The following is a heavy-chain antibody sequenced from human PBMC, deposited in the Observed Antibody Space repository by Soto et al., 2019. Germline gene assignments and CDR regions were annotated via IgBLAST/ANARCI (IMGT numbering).Heavy chain of an antibody. D-gene: IGHD1-7*01. Sequence: GASVKVSCKASGYTFTSYGINWVRQAPGQGLEWMGWISAYNGNTHYAQNLQGRVTITADESTSTAYMELSSLRSEDTAVYYCATMGTPATGLYYFDNWGQGTLVTVSS. CDR2: ISAYNGNT. V-gene: IGHV1-18*01. CDR1: GYTFTSYG. J-gene: IGHJ4*02. CDR3: ATMGTPATGLYYFDN.